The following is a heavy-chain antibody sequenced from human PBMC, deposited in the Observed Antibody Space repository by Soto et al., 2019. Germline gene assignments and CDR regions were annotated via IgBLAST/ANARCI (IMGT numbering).Heavy chain of an antibody. CDR2: IYYSGST. J-gene: IGHJ4*02. V-gene: IGHV4-39*01. CDR3: ARRRSGSPFDY. CDR1: GGSISSSSYY. Sequence: SETLSLTCTVSGGSISSSSYYWVWIRQPPGKGLEWIGTIYYSGSTYYNPSLKSRVTISADTSKNQFSLRLNSVTAADTAAFYCARRRSGSPFDYWGQGSLVTVSS. D-gene: IGHD3-3*01.